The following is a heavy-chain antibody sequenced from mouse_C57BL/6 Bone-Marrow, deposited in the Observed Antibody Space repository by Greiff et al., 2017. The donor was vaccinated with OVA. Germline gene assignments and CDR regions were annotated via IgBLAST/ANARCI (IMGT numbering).Heavy chain of an antibody. CDR3: ALYDGDYRGFAY. CDR1: GYTFTSYW. J-gene: IGHJ3*01. D-gene: IGHD2-3*01. Sequence: QVQLQQPGAELVKPGASVKLSCKASGYTFTSYWMHWVKQRPGQGLEWIGMIHPNSGSTNYNEKFKSKATMTVDKSSSTAYMQLSSLTSEDSAVYYCALYDGDYRGFAYWGQGTLVTVSA. CDR2: IHPNSGST. V-gene: IGHV1-64*01.